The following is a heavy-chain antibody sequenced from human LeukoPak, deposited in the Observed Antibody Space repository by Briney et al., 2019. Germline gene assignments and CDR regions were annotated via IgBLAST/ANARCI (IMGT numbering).Heavy chain of an antibody. CDR2: INHSGST. CDR3: ARGYQLLDY. D-gene: IGHD2-2*01. CDR1: GGPFSGYY. Sequence: SETLSLTCAVYGGPFSGYYWSWIRQPPGKGLEWIGEINHSGSTNYNPSLKSRVTISVDTSKNQFSLKLSSVTAADTAVYYCARGYQLLDYWGQGTLVTVSS. V-gene: IGHV4-34*01. J-gene: IGHJ4*02.